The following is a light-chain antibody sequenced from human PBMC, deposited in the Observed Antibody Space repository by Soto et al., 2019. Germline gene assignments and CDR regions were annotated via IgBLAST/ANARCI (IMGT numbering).Light chain of an antibody. Sequence: DIQMTQSPSTLSASVGDRVTITCRASQSISSWLAWYQQKPGKAPKLLIYKASSLESGVPSRFSGSGSGTEFTLTISSLQPDDCATYYCQQYNSYPYTFGQRTKVEIK. V-gene: IGKV1-5*03. CDR3: QQYNSYPYT. CDR1: QSISSW. CDR2: KAS. J-gene: IGKJ2*01.